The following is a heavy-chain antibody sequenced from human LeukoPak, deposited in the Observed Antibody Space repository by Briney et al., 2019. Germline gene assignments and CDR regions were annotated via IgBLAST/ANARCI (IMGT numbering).Heavy chain of an antibody. Sequence: GGSLRLSCVASGFTFNTYGMHWVRQAPGKGLEWVAVIWYDGSNKYYADSVKGRFTISRDNSKNTLYLQTNSLRAEDTAVYYCAKTPRAAAGSRYLDYWGQGTLVTVSS. D-gene: IGHD6-13*01. CDR3: AKTPRAAAGSRYLDY. CDR1: GFTFNTYG. J-gene: IGHJ4*02. V-gene: IGHV3-33*06. CDR2: IWYDGSNK.